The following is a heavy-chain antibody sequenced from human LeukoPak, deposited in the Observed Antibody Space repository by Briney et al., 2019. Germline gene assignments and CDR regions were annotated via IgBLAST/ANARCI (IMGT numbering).Heavy chain of an antibody. CDR2: IYTAGST. J-gene: IGHJ4*02. D-gene: IGHD6-19*01. CDR1: GFTVSNNY. Sequence: GGSLRLSCAASGFTVSNNYMSWVRQAPGKGLEWVSIIYTAGSTYYADSVKGRFTTSRDNSKNTLYLQMNSLRAEDTAVYYCAKDVDRIAVAGDDYWGQGTLVTVSS. V-gene: IGHV3-66*01. CDR3: AKDVDRIAVAGDDY.